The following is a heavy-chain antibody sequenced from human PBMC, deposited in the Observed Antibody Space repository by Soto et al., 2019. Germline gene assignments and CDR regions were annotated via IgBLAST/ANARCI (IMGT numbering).Heavy chain of an antibody. V-gene: IGHV5-51*01. D-gene: IGHD6-13*01. CDR3: ARKGVEYSSTWYHIGY. Sequence: GESLKISCKGSGYRFSTYWIAWVRQMPGKGLEWMGIIYPGDSETRYSPSFRGQVTISADKSISTAYLQWSSLKASDTATYYCARKGVEYSSTWYHIGYWGQGTQVTVS. CDR2: IYPGDSET. J-gene: IGHJ4*02. CDR1: GYRFSTYW.